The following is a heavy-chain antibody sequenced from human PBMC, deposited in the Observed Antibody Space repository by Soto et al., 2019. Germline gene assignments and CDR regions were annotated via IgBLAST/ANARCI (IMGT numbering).Heavy chain of an antibody. CDR3: ARVAPVTIFGVVIKGYYYYGMDV. J-gene: IGHJ6*02. V-gene: IGHV1-8*01. Sequence: ASVKVSCKASGYSFTNNDVTWVRQATGQGLEWMGWMNPGSGDTGYAQKFQGRVTMTRDISIATAYMELSSLRSDDTAIYYCARVAPVTIFGVVIKGYYYYGMDVWGQGTTVTVSS. CDR2: MNPGSGDT. CDR1: GYSFTNND. D-gene: IGHD3-3*01.